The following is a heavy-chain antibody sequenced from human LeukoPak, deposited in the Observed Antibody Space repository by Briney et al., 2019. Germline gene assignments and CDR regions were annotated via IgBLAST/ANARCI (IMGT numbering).Heavy chain of an antibody. Sequence: ASVKVSCKASGYTFTDYYFHWVRQAPGQGLEWMGWINPNSGGTNYAQKFQGRVTMTRDTSISTAYMELSRLRSDDTAVFYCAREEVIAAAGPTLDYWGQGALVTVSS. CDR3: AREEVIAAAGPTLDY. CDR1: GYTFTDYY. D-gene: IGHD6-13*01. CDR2: INPNSGGT. J-gene: IGHJ4*02. V-gene: IGHV1-2*02.